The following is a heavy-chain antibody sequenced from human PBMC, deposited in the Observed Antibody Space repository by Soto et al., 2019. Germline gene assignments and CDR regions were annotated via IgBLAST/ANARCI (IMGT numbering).Heavy chain of an antibody. Sequence: QVQLVQSGAEVKKPGASVKVSCKASGYTFTSNGISWVRQAPGQGLEWMGWISANSGNTNYAQKVQGRVIMTTETSTTTAYMELRSLRSDDTAGYYCARARNHGLDNWGQGTLVAVSS. D-gene: IGHD1-1*01. CDR1: GYTFTSNG. CDR3: ARARNHGLDN. CDR2: ISANSGNT. J-gene: IGHJ4*02. V-gene: IGHV1-18*01.